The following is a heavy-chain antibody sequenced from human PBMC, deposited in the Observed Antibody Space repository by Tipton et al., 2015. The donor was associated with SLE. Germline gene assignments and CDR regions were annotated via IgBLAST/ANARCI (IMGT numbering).Heavy chain of an antibody. Sequence: TLSLTCTVSGGSISSYYWSWIRQPPGKGLEWIGYIYYSGSTNYNPSLKSRVTISVDTSKNQFSLKLSSVTAADTAVYYCARDGSGSYPNWFDPWGQGTLVTVSS. J-gene: IGHJ5*02. CDR1: GGSISSYY. CDR3: ARDGSGSYPNWFDP. D-gene: IGHD3-10*01. CDR2: IYYSGST. V-gene: IGHV4-59*01.